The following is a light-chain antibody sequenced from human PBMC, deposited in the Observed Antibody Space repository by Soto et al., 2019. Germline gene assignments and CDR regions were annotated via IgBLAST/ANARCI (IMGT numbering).Light chain of an antibody. Sequence: EIVMTQSPATLSVSPGERAALSSRASQNVSSNFAWYQQKPGQAPRLLIYGASTRATGIPARFSGSGSGKEFTLTISSLQSEDFAVYYCQQSNNWPYTFGQGTKLEIK. CDR1: QNVSSN. V-gene: IGKV3-15*01. CDR2: GAS. J-gene: IGKJ2*01. CDR3: QQSNNWPYT.